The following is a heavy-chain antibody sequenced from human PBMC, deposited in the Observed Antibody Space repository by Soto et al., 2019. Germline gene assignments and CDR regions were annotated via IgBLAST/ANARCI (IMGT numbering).Heavy chain of an antibody. D-gene: IGHD2-15*01. CDR1: GYTFTSYY. CDR3: ARAHNGVVAATRYYYYGMDV. CDR2: INPSGGST. V-gene: IGHV1-46*01. Sequence: QVQLVQSGAEVKKPGASVKVSCKASGYTFTSYYMHWVRQAPGQGLEWMGIINPSGGSTSYAQKFQGRVTMTRDTSTSTVYMELSSLRSEDTAVYYCARAHNGVVAATRYYYYGMDVWGQGTTVTVSS. J-gene: IGHJ6*02.